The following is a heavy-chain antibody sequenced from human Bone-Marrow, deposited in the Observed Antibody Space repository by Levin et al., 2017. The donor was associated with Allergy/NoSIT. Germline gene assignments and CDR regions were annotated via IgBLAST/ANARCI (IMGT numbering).Heavy chain of an antibody. CDR2: IIPISGIT. J-gene: IGHJ4*02. Sequence: VASVKVSCKASGGTLSRYGISWVRQAPGQGLEWMGRIIPISGITTHAQKFQGRVTITADKSTGTAYMELSSLRSEDTALYYCARFNPIGAAMWPNVLGGWGLGTLVTISS. D-gene: IGHD5-18*01. V-gene: IGHV1-69*04. CDR1: GGTLSRYG. CDR3: ARFNPIGAAMWPNVLGG.